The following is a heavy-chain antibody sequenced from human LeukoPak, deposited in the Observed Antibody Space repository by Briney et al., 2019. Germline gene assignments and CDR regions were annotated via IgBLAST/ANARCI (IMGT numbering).Heavy chain of an antibody. CDR1: GGSFSSGSYY. V-gene: IGHV4-61*01. J-gene: IGHJ4*02. D-gene: IGHD6-19*01. Sequence: SETLSLTCTVSGGSFSSGSYYWSWIRQPPGKGLEWIGYIYYSGSTNYNPSLKSRVTISVDTSKNQFSLKLSSVTAADTAVYYCARDSVAGTSGSLWGQGTLVTVSS. CDR2: IYYSGST. CDR3: ARDSVAGTSGSL.